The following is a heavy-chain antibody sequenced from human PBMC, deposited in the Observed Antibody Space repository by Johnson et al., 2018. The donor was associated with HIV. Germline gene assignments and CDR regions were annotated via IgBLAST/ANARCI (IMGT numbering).Heavy chain of an antibody. CDR1: GFTFSSYG. D-gene: IGHD4-23*01. CDR2: ISYDGSNK. V-gene: IGHV3-30*03. Sequence: QVQLVESGGGVVQPGRSLRLSCAASGFTFSSYGMHWVRQAPGKGLEWVAVISYDGSNKYYADSVKGRFTISRDNSKNTLYLQMKSLRAEDMAVYYCTRSSTVLTPHDIWGQGTMVTVSS. CDR3: TRSSTVLTPHDI. J-gene: IGHJ3*02.